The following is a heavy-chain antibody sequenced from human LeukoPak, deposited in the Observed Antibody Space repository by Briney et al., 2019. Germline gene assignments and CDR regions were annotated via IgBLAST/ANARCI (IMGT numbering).Heavy chain of an antibody. Sequence: GGSLRLSCAASGFTFSSYWMSWVRQAPGKGLEWVAFIRYDGSNKYYADSVKGRFTISRDHSKNTLYLQMNSLRAEDTAVYYCAKDRDGYNGLYYFDYWGQGTLVTVSS. CDR2: IRYDGSNK. D-gene: IGHD5-24*01. CDR1: GFTFSSYW. CDR3: AKDRDGYNGLYYFDY. J-gene: IGHJ4*02. V-gene: IGHV3-30*02.